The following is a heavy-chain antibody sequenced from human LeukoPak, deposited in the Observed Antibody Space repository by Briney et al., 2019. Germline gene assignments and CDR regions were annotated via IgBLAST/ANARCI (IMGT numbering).Heavy chain of an antibody. D-gene: IGHD1-26*01. Sequence: GGSLRLSCAASGFTFSSYEMNWVRQAPGKGLEGVSYISSSGSTIYYADSVKGRFTISRDNAKNSLYLQMNSLRAEDTAVYYCARGSGSYYYYYYMDVWGKGTTVTVSS. CDR3: ARGSGSYYYYYYMDV. J-gene: IGHJ6*03. V-gene: IGHV3-48*03. CDR2: ISSSGSTI. CDR1: GFTFSSYE.